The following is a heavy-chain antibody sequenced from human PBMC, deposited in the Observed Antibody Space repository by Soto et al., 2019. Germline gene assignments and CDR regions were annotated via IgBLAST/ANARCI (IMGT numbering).Heavy chain of an antibody. CDR1: GYTFTSYG. D-gene: IGHD2-8*01. J-gene: IGHJ4*02. CDR3: ARAPLCTNGVCYSGGDY. CDR2: ISAYNGNT. Sequence: GASVKVSCKASGYTFTSYGISWVRQAPGQGLEWMGWISAYNGNTNYAQKLQGRVTMTTDTSTSTAYMELRSLRSDDTAVYYCARAPLCTNGVCYSGGDYWGQGTLVTVSS. V-gene: IGHV1-18*01.